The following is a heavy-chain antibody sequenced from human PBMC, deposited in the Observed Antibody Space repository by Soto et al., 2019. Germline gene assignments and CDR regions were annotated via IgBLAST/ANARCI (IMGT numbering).Heavy chain of an antibody. CDR2: IYYSGST. CDR3: ASWRGRVWFGELLAPHYYYYYGMDV. J-gene: IGHJ6*02. D-gene: IGHD3-10*01. V-gene: IGHV4-39*01. Sequence: SETLSLTCTVSGGSISSSSYYWGWIRQPPGKGLEWIGSIYYSGSTYYNPSLKSRVTISVDTSKNQFSLKLSSVTAADTAVYYCASWRGRVWFGELLAPHYYYYYGMDVWGQGTTVTVSS. CDR1: GGSISSSSYY.